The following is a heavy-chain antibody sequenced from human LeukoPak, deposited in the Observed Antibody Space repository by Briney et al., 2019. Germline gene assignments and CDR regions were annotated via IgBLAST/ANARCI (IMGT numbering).Heavy chain of an antibody. CDR1: GFTFSSYA. CDR2: ISGSGGST. J-gene: IGHJ4*02. CDR3: AKDEGPKKRGFDY. Sequence: GGSLRLSCAASGFTFSSYAMSWVCRAPGKGLEWVSAISGSGGSTYYADSVKGRFTISRDNSKNTLYLQMNSLRAEDTAVYYCAKDEGPKKRGFDYWGQGTLVTVSS. V-gene: IGHV3-23*01.